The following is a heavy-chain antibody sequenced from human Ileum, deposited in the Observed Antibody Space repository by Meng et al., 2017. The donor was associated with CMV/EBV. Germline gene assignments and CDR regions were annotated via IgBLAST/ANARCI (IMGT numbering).Heavy chain of an antibody. CDR2: ISTYNGET. D-gene: IGHD4-17*01. J-gene: IGHJ5*02. V-gene: IGHV1-18*01. Sequence: QVQLGQSGAEVKKPWASVKVSCKGSGYTFTNFAISWVRQAPGQGLEWMGWISTYNGETKLAQKFTDRVTMTRDTSTSTAYMELRSLRSDDTAVYYCARDGVYGDPSGSWGQGTLVTVSS. CDR1: GYTFTNFA. CDR3: ARDGVYGDPSGS.